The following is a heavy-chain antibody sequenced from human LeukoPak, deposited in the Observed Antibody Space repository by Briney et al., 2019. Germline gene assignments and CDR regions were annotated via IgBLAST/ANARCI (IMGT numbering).Heavy chain of an antibody. Sequence: GGSLRLSCVASGFSFNNYAMNWVRQAPGKGLEWVSLIIGSSGTTFYADSVKGRFTISRDKSKSTLYLQMNSLRAEDTAVYYCAKVRSMSYYDSSGYYPFDYWGQGTLVTVSS. CDR1: GFSFNNYA. J-gene: IGHJ4*02. D-gene: IGHD3-22*01. CDR2: IIGSSGTT. V-gene: IGHV3-23*01. CDR3: AKVRSMSYYDSSGYYPFDY.